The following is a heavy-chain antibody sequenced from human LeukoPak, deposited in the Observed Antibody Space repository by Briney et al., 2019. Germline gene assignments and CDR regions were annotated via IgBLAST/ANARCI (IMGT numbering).Heavy chain of an antibody. J-gene: IGHJ3*02. CDR3: ATPSSSLNPFDI. CDR1: GNTLTDLS. CDR2: FDPEDGET. D-gene: IGHD1-26*01. V-gene: IGHV1-24*01. Sequence: GASVKVSCKVSGNTLTDLSMHWVRQAPGKGLEWIGGFDPEDGETIYAQKFQGRVTMTEDTSTDTAYMELSSLRSEDTAVYYCATPSSSLNPFDIWGQGTMVTVSS.